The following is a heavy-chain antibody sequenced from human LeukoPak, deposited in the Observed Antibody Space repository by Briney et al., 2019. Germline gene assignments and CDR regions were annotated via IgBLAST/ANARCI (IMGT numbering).Heavy chain of an antibody. Sequence: GGSLRLSCVASGFTVSSNYMSWVRQAPGKGLEWVSRINSDGSSTSYADSVKGRFTISRDNAKNTLYLQMNSLRAEDTAVYYCARDYGDYVDMAFDIWGQGTMVTVSS. J-gene: IGHJ3*02. CDR3: ARDYGDYVDMAFDI. CDR1: GFTVSSNY. CDR2: INSDGSST. D-gene: IGHD4-17*01. V-gene: IGHV3-74*01.